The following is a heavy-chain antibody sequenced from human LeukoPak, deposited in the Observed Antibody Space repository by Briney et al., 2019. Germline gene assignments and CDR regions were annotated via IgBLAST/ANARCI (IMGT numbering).Heavy chain of an antibody. CDR3: ARILAAPPVYYMGV. CDR2: INHSGST. V-gene: IGHV4-34*01. J-gene: IGHJ6*03. D-gene: IGHD2-2*01. Sequence: SETLSLTCAVYGGSFSGYYWSWIRQPPGKGLEWIGEINHSGSTNYNPSLKSRVAISVDTSKNQFSLKLSSVTAADTAVYYCARILAAPPVYYMGVWGKGTTVTVSS. CDR1: GGSFSGYY.